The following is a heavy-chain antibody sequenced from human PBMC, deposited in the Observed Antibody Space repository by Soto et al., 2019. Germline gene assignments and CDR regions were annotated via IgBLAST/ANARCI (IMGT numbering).Heavy chain of an antibody. V-gene: IGHV3-9*01. CDR1: GFTFDNYA. CDR2: ISWNSGSI. J-gene: IGHJ4*02. D-gene: IGHD2-15*01. Sequence: EVQLVESGGGLVQPGRSLRLSCAASGFTFDNYAMHWVRQAPGKGLEWVSGISWNSGSIGYADSVKGRFTISRDNAKNSLYLQMNSLRAEDTALYYCAKVRQEYCSVGSCYPLYFDYWGQGTLVTVSS. CDR3: AKVRQEYCSVGSCYPLYFDY.